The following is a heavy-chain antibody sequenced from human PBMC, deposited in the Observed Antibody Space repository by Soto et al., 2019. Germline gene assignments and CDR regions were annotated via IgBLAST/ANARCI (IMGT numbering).Heavy chain of an antibody. J-gene: IGHJ4*02. CDR2: ISYTGST. D-gene: IGHD3-16*01. CDR1: GGSITSDY. Sequence: QVQLQESGPGLVKPSDSLSLTCTVSGGSITSDYWCWIRQPPGKGLEWIGRISYTGSTNYNPSLKRRFTISPDTSKTQCSLKLSSVTAADTAVYYCARGADGDYFDSWGQGTLVTVSS. V-gene: IGHV4-59*07. CDR3: ARGADGDYFDS.